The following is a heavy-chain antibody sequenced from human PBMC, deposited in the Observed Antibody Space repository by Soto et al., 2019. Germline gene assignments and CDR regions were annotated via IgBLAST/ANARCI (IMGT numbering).Heavy chain of an antibody. Sequence: ASGEGSCKASGYTFTSYALHWGRQAPGQRLEWMGWINAGNGNTKYSQKFQGRVTITRDTSASTAYMELSSLRSEDTAVYYCARWGSSRGMDVWGQGTTVTVSS. CDR1: GYTFTSYA. J-gene: IGHJ6*02. D-gene: IGHD6-13*01. CDR3: ARWGSSRGMDV. CDR2: INAGNGNT. V-gene: IGHV1-3*01.